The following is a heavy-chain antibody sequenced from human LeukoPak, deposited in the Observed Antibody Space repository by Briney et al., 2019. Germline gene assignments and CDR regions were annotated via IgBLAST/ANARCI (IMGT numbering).Heavy chain of an antibody. J-gene: IGHJ4*02. Sequence: ASVKVSCKASGYTFTSYDINWVRQATGQGLEWMGWMNPNSGNTGYAQKFQGRVTMTRNTSISTAYMELSSLRSEDTAVYYCARAPTMVREVISRYYFDYWGQGTLVTVSS. CDR3: ARAPTMVREVISRYYFDY. CDR1: GYTFTSYD. CDR2: MNPNSGNT. D-gene: IGHD3-10*01. V-gene: IGHV1-8*01.